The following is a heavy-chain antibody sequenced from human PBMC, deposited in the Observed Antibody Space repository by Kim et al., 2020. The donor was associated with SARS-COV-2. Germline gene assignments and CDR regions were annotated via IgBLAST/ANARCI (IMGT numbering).Heavy chain of an antibody. J-gene: IGHJ4*02. CDR3: AKATNYASYFDY. V-gene: IGHV3-23*01. Sequence: YCGTHVKGRFSISQDNSKTTLSLQMNSLRAEDTALYYCAKATNYASYFDYWGQGTLVTVSS. D-gene: IGHD1-7*01.